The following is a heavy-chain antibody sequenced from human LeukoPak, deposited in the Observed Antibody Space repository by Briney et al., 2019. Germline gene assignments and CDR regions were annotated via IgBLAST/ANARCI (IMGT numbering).Heavy chain of an antibody. J-gene: IGHJ5*02. CDR1: GFTFSNYG. Sequence: PARSLRLSCAASGFTFSNYGMNWVRQAPGKGLEWVALISFDGGNKDYMDSVKGRFTVSRDNSRNTLNLQMNNLRAEDTAVYYCAKDRSTYNVLTGYLESWGQGTLVTVSS. CDR2: ISFDGGNK. CDR3: AKDRSTYNVLTGYLES. V-gene: IGHV3-30*18. D-gene: IGHD3-9*01.